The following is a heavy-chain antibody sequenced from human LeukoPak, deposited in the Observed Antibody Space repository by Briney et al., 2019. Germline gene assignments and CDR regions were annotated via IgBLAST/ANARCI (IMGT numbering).Heavy chain of an antibody. V-gene: IGHV3-30*01. CDR2: ISYDGSNK. CDR1: GFTFSSYA. CDR3: ARDGSGYSSSRYLGY. Sequence: PGGSLRLSCAASGFTFSSYAMHWVRQAPGKGLEWVAVISYDGSNKYYADSVKGRFTISRDNSKNTLYLQMNSLRAEDTAVYYCARDGSGYSSSRYLGYWGQGTLVTVSS. D-gene: IGHD6-13*01. J-gene: IGHJ4*02.